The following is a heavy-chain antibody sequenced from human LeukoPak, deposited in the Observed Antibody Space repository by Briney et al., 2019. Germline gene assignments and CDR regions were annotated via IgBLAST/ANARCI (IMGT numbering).Heavy chain of an antibody. Sequence: GESLKISCKGSGSSFTSYWIAWVRQMPGKGLEWMGIIYLGDSDTRYSPSFQGQVTISADKSISTAYLQWSSLKASDTAMYYCARRHQYCSGGSCYPYYFDSWGQGTLVIVSS. J-gene: IGHJ4*02. CDR2: IYLGDSDT. CDR1: GSSFTSYW. CDR3: ARRHQYCSGGSCYPYYFDS. V-gene: IGHV5-51*01. D-gene: IGHD2-15*01.